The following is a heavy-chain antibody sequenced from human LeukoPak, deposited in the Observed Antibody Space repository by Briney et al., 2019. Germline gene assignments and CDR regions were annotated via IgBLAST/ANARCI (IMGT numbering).Heavy chain of an antibody. V-gene: IGHV3-49*03. CDR1: GFTFGDYA. CDR3: TRDLYSSHSYYYMDV. J-gene: IGHJ6*03. Sequence: GGSLRLSCTASGFTFGDYAMSWFRQAPGKGLEWVGFIRSKAYGGTTEYAASVKGRFTIPRDDSKSIAYLQMNSLKTEDTAVYYCTRDLYSSHSYYYMDVWGKGTTVTVSS. CDR2: IRSKAYGGTT. D-gene: IGHD6-13*01.